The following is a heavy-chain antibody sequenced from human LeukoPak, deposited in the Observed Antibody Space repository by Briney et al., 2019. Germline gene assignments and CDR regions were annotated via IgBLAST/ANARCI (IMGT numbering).Heavy chain of an antibody. Sequence: PGGSLRLSCAASGFTFSSYSMNWVRQAPGKGLEWVSSISSSSSYIYYADSVKGRFTISRDNAKNSLYLQMNSLRAEDTAVYYCARSPIAARPITFDAFDIWGQGTMVTVSS. CDR1: GFTFSSYS. D-gene: IGHD6-6*01. CDR3: ARSPIAARPITFDAFDI. J-gene: IGHJ3*02. V-gene: IGHV3-21*01. CDR2: ISSSSSYI.